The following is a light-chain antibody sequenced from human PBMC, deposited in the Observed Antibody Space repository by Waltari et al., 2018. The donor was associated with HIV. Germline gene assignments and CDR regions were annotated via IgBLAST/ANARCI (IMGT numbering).Light chain of an antibody. CDR2: RNT. CDR1: SSTTDSNY. Sequence: QSVLTQSPSTSGTPGQRVTISCSGSSSTTDSNYVSWFQHVPGTAPKLLIFRNTQRPSGVSDRVSGSVSGTSASLAISGLRSEDEADYYCAVWDDSLSAQLFGGGTKLTVL. CDR3: AVWDDSLSAQL. J-gene: IGLJ3*02. V-gene: IGLV1-47*01.